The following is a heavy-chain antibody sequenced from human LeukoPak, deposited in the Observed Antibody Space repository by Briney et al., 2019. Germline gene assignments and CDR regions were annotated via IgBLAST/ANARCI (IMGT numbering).Heavy chain of an antibody. V-gene: IGHV3-33*01. CDR1: GFTFSGYG. CDR2: IWYDGSNK. J-gene: IGHJ4*02. Sequence: GGSLRLSCAASGFTFSGYGMHWVRQAPGKGLEWVAVIWYDGSNKYYADSVKGRFTISRDNSKNTLYLQMNSLRAEDTAVYYCASELKWDHNYWGQGTLVTVSS. CDR3: ASELKWDHNY. D-gene: IGHD1-26*01.